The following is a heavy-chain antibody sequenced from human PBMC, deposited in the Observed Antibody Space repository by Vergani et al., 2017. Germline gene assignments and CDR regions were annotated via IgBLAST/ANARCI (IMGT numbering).Heavy chain of an antibody. Sequence: QVQLVESGGGVVQPGRSLRLSCAASGFTFSSYAMHWVRQAPGKGLEWVAVISYDGSNKYYADSVKGRFTISRDNSKNTLYLQMNSLRAEETAVYYCARGIAAAGDYWGQGTLVTVSS. CDR2: ISYDGSNK. CDR3: ARGIAAAGDY. D-gene: IGHD6-13*01. J-gene: IGHJ4*02. CDR1: GFTFSSYA. V-gene: IGHV3-30-3*01.